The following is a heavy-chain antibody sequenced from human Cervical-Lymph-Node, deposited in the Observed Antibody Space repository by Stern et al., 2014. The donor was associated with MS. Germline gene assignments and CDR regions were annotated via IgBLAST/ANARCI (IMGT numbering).Heavy chain of an antibody. J-gene: IGHJ5*02. CDR2: IYYSGST. CDR3: ARGAGWFDP. V-gene: IGHV4-59*01. CDR1: GGSISSYY. Sequence: QLQLQESGPGLVKPSETLSLTCTVSGGSISSYYCSWIRQPPGKGLEWIGYIYYSGSTNYNPSLKSRVTISVDTSKNQFSLKLSSVSAADTAVYYCARGAGWFDPWGQGTLVTVSS.